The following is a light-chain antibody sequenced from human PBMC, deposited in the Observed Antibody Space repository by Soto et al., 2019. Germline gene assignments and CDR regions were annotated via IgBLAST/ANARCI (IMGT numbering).Light chain of an antibody. CDR3: QQSYGMPYT. CDR2: ATS. J-gene: IGKJ2*01. Sequence: DIQMTQSPSSLSASVGDRVTITCRASQNINSYLNWYQQKPGKAPNLLIYATSSLQSGVPSRFSGSGSGSDFTLNISSLQPEDFATYYCQQSYGMPYTFGQGTKLEIK. CDR1: QNINSY. V-gene: IGKV1-39*01.